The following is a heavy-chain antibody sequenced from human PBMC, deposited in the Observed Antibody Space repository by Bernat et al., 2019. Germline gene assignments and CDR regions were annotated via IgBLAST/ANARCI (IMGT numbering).Heavy chain of an antibody. CDR2: ISYDGSNK. D-gene: IGHD3-22*01. J-gene: IGHJ2*01. Sequence: QVQLVESGGGVAQPGRSLRLSCAASGFTFSSYAMHWVRQAPGKGLEWVAVISYDGSNKYYADSVKGRFTISRDNSKNTLYLQMNSLRAEDTAVYYCARDRSSGYYYAQDWCFDLWGRGTLVTVSS. V-gene: IGHV3-30-3*01. CDR1: GFTFSSYA. CDR3: ARDRSSGYYYAQDWCFDL.